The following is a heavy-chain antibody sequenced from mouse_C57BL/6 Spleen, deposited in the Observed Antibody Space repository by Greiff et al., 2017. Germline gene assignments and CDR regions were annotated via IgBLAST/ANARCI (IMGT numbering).Heavy chain of an antibody. D-gene: IGHD1-1*01. J-gene: IGHJ4*01. V-gene: IGHV1-80*01. CDR2: IYPGDGDT. CDR1: GYAFSSYW. Sequence: VQLQQSGAELVKPGASVKISCKASGYAFSSYWMNWVKQRPGKGLEWIGQIYPGDGDTNYNGKFKGKATLTADKSSSTAYMQLSSLTSEDSAVYFCARPYYYSSPRAYAMDYWGQGTSVTVSS. CDR3: ARPYYYSSPRAYAMDY.